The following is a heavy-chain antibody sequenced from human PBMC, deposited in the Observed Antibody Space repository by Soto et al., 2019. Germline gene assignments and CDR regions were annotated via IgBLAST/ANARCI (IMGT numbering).Heavy chain of an antibody. CDR2: IYYSGST. V-gene: IGHV4-31*03. CDR3: ARNGIRGDDGSVGGY. J-gene: IGHJ4*02. D-gene: IGHD2-21*02. CDR1: GGSISSGGYY. Sequence: QVQLQESGPGLVKPSQTLSLTCTVSGGSISSGGYYWSWIRQHPGKGLEWIGYIYYSGSTYYNPSLKSRVNISVDTSKNQFTLKLSSVTAADTAVYYCARNGIRGDDGSVGGYWGQGTLVTVSS.